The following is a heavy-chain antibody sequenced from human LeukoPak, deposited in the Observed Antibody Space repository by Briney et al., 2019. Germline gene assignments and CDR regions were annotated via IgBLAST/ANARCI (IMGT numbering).Heavy chain of an antibody. V-gene: IGHV3-11*06. D-gene: IGHD7-27*01. Sequence: KTGGSLRLSCAASGFTFSDYYMSWIRQAPGKGLEWVSYISSSSSYTNYADSVKGRFTISRDNAKNSLYLQMNSLRAEDTAVYYCARDVPLTGEAFDIWGQGTTVTVSS. CDR2: ISSSSSYT. J-gene: IGHJ3*02. CDR3: ARDVPLTGEAFDI. CDR1: GFTFSDYY.